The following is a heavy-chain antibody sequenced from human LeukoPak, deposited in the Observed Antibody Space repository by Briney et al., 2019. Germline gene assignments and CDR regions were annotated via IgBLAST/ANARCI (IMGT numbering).Heavy chain of an antibody. Sequence: SESLSLTWTGAGGSIRSSTWSWIRQPPRKGLAWIGCIYYSGSTNYNPSLKSRVTISVDTSKNQFSLKLSSVTAADTAVFFFKQKTAYEILTGYRYFYGMDVWGQGTTVTVSS. CDR2: IYYSGST. CDR3: KQKTAYEILTGYRYFYGMDV. V-gene: IGHV4-59*01. D-gene: IGHD3-9*01. J-gene: IGHJ6*02. CDR1: GGSIRSST.